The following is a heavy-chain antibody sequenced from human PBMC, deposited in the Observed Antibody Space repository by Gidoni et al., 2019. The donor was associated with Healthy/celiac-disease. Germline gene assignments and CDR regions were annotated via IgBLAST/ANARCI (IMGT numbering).Heavy chain of an antibody. Sequence: SSAMQWVRQARGQRLEWIGWIVVGSGNTNYAQKFQERVTITRDMSTSTAYMELSSLRSEDTAVYYCAAEGGSEYFQHWGQGTLVTVSS. V-gene: IGHV1-58*02. CDR1: SSA. J-gene: IGHJ1*01. CDR2: IVVGSGNT. CDR3: AAEGGSEYFQH. D-gene: IGHD1-26*01.